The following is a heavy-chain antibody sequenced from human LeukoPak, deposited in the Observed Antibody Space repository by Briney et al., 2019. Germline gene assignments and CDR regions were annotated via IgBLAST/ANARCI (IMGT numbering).Heavy chain of an antibody. CDR2: ITSTGTYI. CDR3: ARVAGGKFHLDY. D-gene: IGHD6-13*01. CDR1: GLALSTYS. J-gene: IGHJ4*02. Sequence: PGGSLRLSCAASGLALSTYSMKWPRHAPGEAGECISSITSTGTYIYYADSVNGRFTISRDNAKISMYLQMNRLRAEDAAVYFCARVAGGKFHLDYWGQGTQVTVSS. V-gene: IGHV3-21*01.